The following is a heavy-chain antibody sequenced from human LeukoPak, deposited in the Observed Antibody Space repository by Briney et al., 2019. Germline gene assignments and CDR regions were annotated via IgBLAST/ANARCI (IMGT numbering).Heavy chain of an antibody. D-gene: IGHD2-15*01. CDR1: GFTLSDHY. Sequence: GGSLTLSCAASGFTLSDHYMSWMRQTPGKGLEWVSYISGSGTTIYYADSVKGRFTISRDNAKSSLYLQMNSLRAEDTAVYYCARDYTYCSGGTCYDRFDYWGQGTLVTVSS. J-gene: IGHJ4*02. V-gene: IGHV3-11*04. CDR3: ARDYTYCSGGTCYDRFDY. CDR2: ISGSGTTI.